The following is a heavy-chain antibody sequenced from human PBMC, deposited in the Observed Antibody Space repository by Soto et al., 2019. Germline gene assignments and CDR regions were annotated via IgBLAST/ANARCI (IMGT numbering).Heavy chain of an antibody. Sequence: EVQLLESGGGLVQPGGSLRLSCAASGFTFSSYAMSWVRQAPGKGLEWVSAISGSGGSTYYDDSAKGRFTISSGNSKNTLYLQMHSLRAEATGVYYCAKDSTAYSSSYDFDYWGQGTLVTVSS. CDR2: ISGSGGST. CDR3: AKDSTAYSSSYDFDY. V-gene: IGHV3-23*01. J-gene: IGHJ4*02. D-gene: IGHD6-6*01. CDR1: GFTFSSYA.